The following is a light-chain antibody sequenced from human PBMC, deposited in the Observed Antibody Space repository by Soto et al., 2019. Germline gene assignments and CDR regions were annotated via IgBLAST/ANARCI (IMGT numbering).Light chain of an antibody. CDR2: DTS. J-gene: IGKJ1*01. Sequence: EIVSTQSPGTLSLSPGERATLSCRTSQTLSSSFLAWYKQTPGQAPRLLIYDTSTRAIDIPDRFSGSGSGTDFTLTIRRLEPEDFAVYYCQQYGYLGTFGQGTKLDIK. CDR3: QQYGYLGT. V-gene: IGKV3-20*01. CDR1: QTLSSSF.